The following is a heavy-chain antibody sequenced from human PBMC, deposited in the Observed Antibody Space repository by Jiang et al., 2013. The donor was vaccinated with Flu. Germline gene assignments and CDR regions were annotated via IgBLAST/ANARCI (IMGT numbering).Heavy chain of an antibody. V-gene: IGHV1-3*01. J-gene: IGHJ5*02. CDR2: INAGNGNT. CDR1: GYTFTSYA. D-gene: IGHD2-2*01. CDR3: ARDGFEGCSSTSCYWGGNWFDP. Sequence: GAEVKKPGASVKVSCKASGYTFTSYAMHWVRQAPGQRLEWMGWINAGNGNTKYSQKFQGRVTITRDTSASTAYMELSSLRSEDTAVYYCARDGFEGCSSTSCYWGGNWFDPWGQGTLVTVSS.